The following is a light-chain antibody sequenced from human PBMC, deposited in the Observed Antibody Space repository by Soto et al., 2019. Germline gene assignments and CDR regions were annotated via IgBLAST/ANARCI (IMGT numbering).Light chain of an antibody. CDR1: QSVRGNY. V-gene: IGKV3-20*01. J-gene: IGKJ1*01. CDR3: QHYGFSLRT. CDR2: GAS. Sequence: EIVLTQSPGTLSLSPGERATLSCRASQSVRGNYLAWYQQKPGQAPRLLISGASSRASGIPDRFSGSGSGTDFTLTISRLEPEDFAVYYCQHYGFSLRTFXQGTKVDIK.